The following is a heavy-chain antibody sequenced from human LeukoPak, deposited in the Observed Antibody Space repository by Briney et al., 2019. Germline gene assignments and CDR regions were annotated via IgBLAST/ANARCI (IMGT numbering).Heavy chain of an antibody. D-gene: IGHD6-19*01. CDR3: AREAGITSIDY. V-gene: IGHV4-34*01. Sequence: SEILSLTCAVYGGSFSGYYWSWIRQPPGKGLEWIGEINHSGSTNYNPSLKSRVTISVDTSKNQFSLKLSSVTAADTAVYYCAREAGITSIDYWGQGTLVTVSS. CDR2: INHSGST. J-gene: IGHJ4*02. CDR1: GGSFSGYY.